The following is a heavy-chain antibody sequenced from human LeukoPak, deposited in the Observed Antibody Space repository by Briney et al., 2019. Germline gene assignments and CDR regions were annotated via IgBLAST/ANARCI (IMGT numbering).Heavy chain of an antibody. CDR3: ARRTAGYSYGPGVY. J-gene: IGHJ4*02. CDR1: GFTFSNYA. V-gene: IGHV3-23*01. Sequence: GGSLRLSCAASGFTFSNYAMSWVREPPGKGLEWVSGISTGSGTTYYADSVKGRFTFSRDNSKNTLYLEMNSLRAEDTAVYYCARRTAGYSYGPGVYWGQGTLVTVSS. D-gene: IGHD5-18*01. CDR2: ISTGSGTT.